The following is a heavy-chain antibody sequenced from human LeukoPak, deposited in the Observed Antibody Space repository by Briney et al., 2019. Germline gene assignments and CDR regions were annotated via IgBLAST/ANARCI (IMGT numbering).Heavy chain of an antibody. CDR2: IIPIFGTA. J-gene: IGHJ4*02. CDR3: ARDPTLGYCSGGSCSLFDY. Sequence: ASVKVSCTASGGTFSSYAISWVRQAPGQGLEWMGGIIPIFGTANYAQKFQGRVTITADESTSTAYMELSSLRSEDTAVYYCARDPTLGYCSGGSCSLFDYWGQGTLVTVSS. D-gene: IGHD2-15*01. CDR1: GGTFSSYA. V-gene: IGHV1-69*13.